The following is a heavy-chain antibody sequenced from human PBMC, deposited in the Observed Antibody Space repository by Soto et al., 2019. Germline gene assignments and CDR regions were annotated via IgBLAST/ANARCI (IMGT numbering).Heavy chain of an antibody. Sequence: QVQLQESGPGLVKPSQTLSLTCTVSGGSISSGGYYWSWLRQHPGKGLEWLGYTYYSGSTYYNPSLKSRVTISVDTSKNQFSLKLSSVTAADTAVYYCARVDIVVVVAATRAGAFDIWGQGTMVTVSS. CDR1: GGSISSGGYY. D-gene: IGHD2-15*01. CDR3: ARVDIVVVVAATRAGAFDI. J-gene: IGHJ3*02. CDR2: TYYSGST. V-gene: IGHV4-31*03.